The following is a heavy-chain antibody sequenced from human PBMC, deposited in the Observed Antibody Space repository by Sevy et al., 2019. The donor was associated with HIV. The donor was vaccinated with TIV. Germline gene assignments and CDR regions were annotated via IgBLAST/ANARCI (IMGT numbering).Heavy chain of an antibody. CDR1: GFTFSSYA. V-gene: IGHV3-30*04. J-gene: IGHJ4*02. CDR2: ISYDGSNK. Sequence: GGSLRLSCAASGFTFSSYAMHWVRQAPGKGLEWVAVISYDGSNKYYADSVKGRFTISGDNSKNTLYLQMNSLRAEDTAVYYCASLGYCSGGSCRDYWGQGTLVTVSS. D-gene: IGHD2-15*01. CDR3: ASLGYCSGGSCRDY.